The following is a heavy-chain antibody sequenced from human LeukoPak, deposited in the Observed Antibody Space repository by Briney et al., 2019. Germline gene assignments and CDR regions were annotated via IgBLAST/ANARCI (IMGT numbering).Heavy chain of an antibody. CDR3: AREYSSGWYRAFDY. Sequence: SETLSLTCTVSGGSISDYYWSWIRQPPGKGLEWIGYIYYSGSTNYNPSLKSRVTISVDTSKNQFSLKLTSVTAADTAVYYCAREYSSGWYRAFDYWGQGTLVTVSS. V-gene: IGHV4-59*01. D-gene: IGHD6-19*01. CDR2: IYYSGST. J-gene: IGHJ4*02. CDR1: GGSISDYY.